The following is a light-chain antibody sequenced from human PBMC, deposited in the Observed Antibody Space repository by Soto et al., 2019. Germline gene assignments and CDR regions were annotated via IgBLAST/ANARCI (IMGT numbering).Light chain of an antibody. J-gene: IGLJ3*02. V-gene: IGLV1-40*01. CDR1: SSNIGAGYD. Sequence: QAVVTQPPSVSGAPGQRVTISCTGSSSNIGAGYDVHWYQQLPETAPKLLIYANNNRPSGVPDRFSGSKSGTSASLAITGLQAEDEADYYCQSYDSSLSGSVFGGGTKLTVL. CDR3: QSYDSSLSGSV. CDR2: ANN.